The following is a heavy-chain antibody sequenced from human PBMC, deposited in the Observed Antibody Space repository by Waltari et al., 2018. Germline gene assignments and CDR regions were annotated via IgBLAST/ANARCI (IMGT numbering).Heavy chain of an antibody. CDR3: AKREIGYAFDI. CDR1: GGTFGTYA. D-gene: IGHD1-26*01. CDR2: VIPIFGTP. V-gene: IGHV1-69*12. Sequence: QVQLVQSGAEVKQPGASGKVSCKAPGGTFGTYAITWVRQAPGQGLEWMGGVIPIFGTPNYAPKFQGRVTVSADPSTSTAYLEVRRLISEDTAVYYCAKREIGYAFDIWGHGTMVTVSS. J-gene: IGHJ3*02.